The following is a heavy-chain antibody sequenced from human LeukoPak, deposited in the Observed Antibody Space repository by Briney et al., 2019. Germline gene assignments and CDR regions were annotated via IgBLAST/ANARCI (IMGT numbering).Heavy chain of an antibody. J-gene: IGHJ5*02. CDR1: GGSFSGYY. CDR2: INHSGST. Sequence: SETLSLTCAVYGGSFSGYYWSWIRQPPGKGLEWIGEINHSGSTNYNPSLKSRVTISVDTSKNQFSLKLSSVTAEDTAVYYCARGYLGSSSWYGTLNWFDPWGQGTLVTVSS. CDR3: ARGYLGSSSWYGTLNWFDP. D-gene: IGHD6-13*01. V-gene: IGHV4-34*01.